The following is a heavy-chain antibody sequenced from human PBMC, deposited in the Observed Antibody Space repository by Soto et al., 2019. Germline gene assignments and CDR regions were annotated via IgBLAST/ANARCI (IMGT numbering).Heavy chain of an antibody. V-gene: IGHV3-23*01. D-gene: IGHD6-19*01. CDR2: ISDINGST. J-gene: IGHJ4*02. Sequence: GGSLRLSCAASGFTFSSYALSWVRQAPGKGLEWVSAISDINGSTYYADSVKGRFTISRDNSKNTLYLQMNSLRAEDTAVYYCAKARFRDSSMFLLDYWGQGTLVTV. CDR1: GFTFSSYA. CDR3: AKARFRDSSMFLLDY.